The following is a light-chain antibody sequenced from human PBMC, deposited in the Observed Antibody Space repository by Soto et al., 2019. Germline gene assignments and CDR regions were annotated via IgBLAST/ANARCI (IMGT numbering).Light chain of an antibody. CDR2: DVT. V-gene: IGLV2-14*01. CDR1: SSDVGGYKY. J-gene: IGLJ1*01. Sequence: QSVLTQPASVSGSPGQSITISCTGTSSDVGGYKYVSWYQLHPGTAPKLVIYDVTNRPSGVSNRFSGSKSGNTASLTISGLQAEDEAVYYCSSYTSSSTYVFGTGTKVTVL. CDR3: SSYTSSSTYV.